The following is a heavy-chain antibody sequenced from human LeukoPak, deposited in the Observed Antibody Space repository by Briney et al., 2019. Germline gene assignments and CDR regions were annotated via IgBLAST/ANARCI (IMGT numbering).Heavy chain of an antibody. D-gene: IGHD3-10*01. CDR2: ISSDGSKT. V-gene: IGHV3-30*03. Sequence: PGGSLRLSRTASRFTFSNYGMHWVRQAPGKGLEGVAVISSDGSKTYYAESVKGRFTISRDNSKNTLHLQMNSLRAEDTAVYYCPLMVRGVIDYWGQGTLVTVSS. CDR1: RFTFSNYG. CDR3: PLMVRGVIDY. J-gene: IGHJ4*02.